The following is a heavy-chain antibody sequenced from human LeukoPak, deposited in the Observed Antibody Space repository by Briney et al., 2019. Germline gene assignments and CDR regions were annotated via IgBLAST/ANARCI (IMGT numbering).Heavy chain of an antibody. CDR3: ARRAGAYSHPYDY. V-gene: IGHV3-21*04. Sequence: GGSLRLSCAASGITFSRYSMNWVRQAPGKGLEWVSSISIGSTYIYYADSVKGRFTISRDNAKNSLYLQMNSLRAEDTAVYYCARRAGAYSHPYDYWGQGTLVTVSS. CDR2: ISIGSTYI. CDR1: GITFSRYS. D-gene: IGHD4/OR15-4a*01. J-gene: IGHJ4*02.